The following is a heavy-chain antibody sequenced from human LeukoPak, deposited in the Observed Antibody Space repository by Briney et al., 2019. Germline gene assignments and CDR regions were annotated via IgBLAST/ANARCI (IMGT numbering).Heavy chain of an antibody. Sequence: PGGSLRLSCVASEFTFSGYTMNWVRQAPGKGLEWVSSITSSSTYIYYADSVRGRFTISRDNAKNSLYLQMNSLRAEDTAVYYCARDSVRHLDYWGQGTLVTVSS. J-gene: IGHJ4*02. CDR1: EFTFSGYT. V-gene: IGHV3-21*01. CDR3: ARDSVRHLDY. D-gene: IGHD5/OR15-5a*01. CDR2: ITSSSTYI.